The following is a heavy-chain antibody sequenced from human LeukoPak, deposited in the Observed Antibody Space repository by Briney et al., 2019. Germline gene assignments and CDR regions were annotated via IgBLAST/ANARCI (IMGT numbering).Heavy chain of an antibody. CDR3: AREGGRAAAGRFDY. D-gene: IGHD6-13*01. CDR2: IQNDGNDK. J-gene: IGHJ4*02. Sequence: GPLRLSCAASGINFRSSGMHWVRQAPGKGLEWVTFIQNDGNDKTYDASVKGRFPISRDNSKNKLYLHMNSLRADDTALYYCAREGGRAAAGRFDYWGQGTRVTVSS. CDR1: GINFRSSG. V-gene: IGHV3-30*02.